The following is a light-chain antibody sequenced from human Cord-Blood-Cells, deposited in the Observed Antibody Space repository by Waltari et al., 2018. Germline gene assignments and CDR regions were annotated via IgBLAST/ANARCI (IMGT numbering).Light chain of an antibody. CDR1: SSDVGGYNY. J-gene: IGLJ1*01. CDR3: CSYAGSYTFV. CDR2: DVS. Sequence: QSALTQPRSVSGSPGQSVTISCTGTSSDVGGYNYVSWYQQHPGKAPKLIIYDVSKRPSGVPDRFSGSKYGNTASLTISGLQAEDEADYYCCSYAGSYTFVFGTGTKVTVL. V-gene: IGLV2-11*01.